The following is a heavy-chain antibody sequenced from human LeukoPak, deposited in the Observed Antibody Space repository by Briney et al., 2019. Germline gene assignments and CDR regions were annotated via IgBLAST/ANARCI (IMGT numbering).Heavy chain of an antibody. V-gene: IGHV1-69*05. J-gene: IGHJ5*02. Sequence: SVKVSCKASGGTFSSYAISWVRQAPGQGLEWMGGIIPILGTANYAQKFQGRVTITTDESTSTAYMELSSLRSEDTAVYYCARENAVVVPAAILWFDPWGQGTLVTVSS. D-gene: IGHD2-2*02. CDR2: IIPILGTA. CDR3: ARENAVVVPAAILWFDP. CDR1: GGTFSSYA.